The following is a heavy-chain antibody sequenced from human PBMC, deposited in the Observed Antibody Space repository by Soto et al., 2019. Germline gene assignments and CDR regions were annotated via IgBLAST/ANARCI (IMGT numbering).Heavy chain of an antibody. V-gene: IGHV3-23*01. CDR2: ISATSSNT. CDR3: AKDESNSNPLYYFDY. J-gene: IGHJ4*02. CDR1: GFTFSIYA. D-gene: IGHD3-22*01. Sequence: GGSLRLSCGASGFTFSIYAMTWVRQAPGKGLEWVSSISATSSNTYYADSVKGRFTISRDNSKNTLFLHMNSLRAEDTALYYCAKDESNSNPLYYFDYWGKGTLVTVSS.